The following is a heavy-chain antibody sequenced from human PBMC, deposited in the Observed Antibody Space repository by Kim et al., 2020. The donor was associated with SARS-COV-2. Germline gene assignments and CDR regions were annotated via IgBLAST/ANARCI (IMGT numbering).Heavy chain of an antibody. V-gene: IGHV7-4-1*02. CDR1: GYTFTSYA. Sequence: ASVKVSCKASGYTFTSYAMNWVRQAPGQGLEWMGWINTNTGNPTYAQGFTGRFVFSLDTSVSTAYLQISSLKAEDTAVYYCAREARAARIGKGVPRKKEEGGENWFDPWGQGTLVTVSS. D-gene: IGHD6-6*01. CDR2: INTNTGNP. CDR3: AREARAARIGKGVPRKKEEGGENWFDP. J-gene: IGHJ5*02.